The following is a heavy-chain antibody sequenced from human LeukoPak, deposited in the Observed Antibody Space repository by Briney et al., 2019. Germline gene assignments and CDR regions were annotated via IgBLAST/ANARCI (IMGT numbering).Heavy chain of an antibody. V-gene: IGHV4-34*01. CDR2: INQSGNT. D-gene: IGHD3-3*01. Sequence: PSETLSLTCAVYGGSFSAYYWSWIRQPPGKGLEWIGEINQSGNTNYNPSLKSRVTISVDTSKNHFSLKVSPVTAADTAVYYCARGRNFWSGYLAYWGQGTLVTVSS. CDR3: ARGRNFWSGYLAY. CDR1: GGSFSAYY. J-gene: IGHJ4*02.